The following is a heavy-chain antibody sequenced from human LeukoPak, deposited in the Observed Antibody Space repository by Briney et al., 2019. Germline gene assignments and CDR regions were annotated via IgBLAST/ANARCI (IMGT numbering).Heavy chain of an antibody. Sequence: PSETLSLTCTVSGGSISSYYWTWIRQPPGKGLEWIGYVFYSGSTNYNPSLKSRVTMSVDTSKNQFSLKLSSVTAADMAMYYCAREGRGGNWFDPWGQGTLVTVSS. V-gene: IGHV4-59*01. CDR3: AREGRGGNWFDP. J-gene: IGHJ5*02. CDR2: VFYSGST. D-gene: IGHD5-24*01. CDR1: GGSISSYY.